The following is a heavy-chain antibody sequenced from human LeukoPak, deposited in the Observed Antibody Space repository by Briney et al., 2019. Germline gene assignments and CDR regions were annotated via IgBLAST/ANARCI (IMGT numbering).Heavy chain of an antibody. Sequence: SETLSLTCTVSGGSISSYYGSWIRQPAGKGLEWIGRIYTSGSTNYNPSIKTRVTISVDKSKNQSSLKMSSVTAADTAVYYCAREPGQITGTNSARKNWFDPGGQGTLVTVSS. CDR1: GGSISSYY. CDR2: IYTSGST. J-gene: IGHJ5*02. CDR3: AREPGQITGTNSARKNWFDP. V-gene: IGHV4-4*07. D-gene: IGHD1-7*01.